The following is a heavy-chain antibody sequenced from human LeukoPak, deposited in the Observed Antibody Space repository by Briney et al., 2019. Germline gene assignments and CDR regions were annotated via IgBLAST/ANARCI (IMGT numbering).Heavy chain of an antibody. Sequence: GGSLRLSCAASGFTFSNYSMNGVRQAPGKGLEWVSSITSSGSYIYYADSVKGRFTISRDNARNSLYLQMNSLRAEDTAIYYCARAEALKFRDFDYWGQGTLVTVSS. J-gene: IGHJ4*02. CDR1: GFTFSNYS. CDR3: ARAEALKFRDFDY. V-gene: IGHV3-21*01. CDR2: ITSSGSYI.